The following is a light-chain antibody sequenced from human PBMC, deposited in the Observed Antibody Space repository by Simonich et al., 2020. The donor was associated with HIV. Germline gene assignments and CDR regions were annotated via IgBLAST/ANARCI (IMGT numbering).Light chain of an antibody. J-gene: IGLJ2*01. CDR3: SSYTTSSTL. CDR2: DVT. V-gene: IGLV2-14*03. CDR1: SSDVGGYNY. Sequence: QSALTQPASVSGSPGQSITISCTGTSSDVGGYNYVSWYQQPPGKAPKLLIYDVTNRPSGGSNRFSGSKSGNTASLTISGLQAEDEADYYCSSYTTSSTLFGGGTKLTVL.